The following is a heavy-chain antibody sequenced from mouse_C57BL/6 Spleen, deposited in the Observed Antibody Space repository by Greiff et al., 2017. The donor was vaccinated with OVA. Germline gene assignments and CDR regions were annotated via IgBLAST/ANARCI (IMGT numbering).Heavy chain of an antibody. V-gene: IGHV5-17*01. Sequence: DVLLVESGGGLVKPGGSLKLSCAASGFTFSDYGMHWVRQAPEKGLEWVAYISSGSSTIYYADTVKGRFTISRDNAKNTLFLQMTSLRSEDTAMYYCAREDYDFSWFAYWGQGTLVTVSA. D-gene: IGHD2-4*01. CDR1: GFTFSDYG. CDR2: ISSGSSTI. J-gene: IGHJ3*01. CDR3: AREDYDFSWFAY.